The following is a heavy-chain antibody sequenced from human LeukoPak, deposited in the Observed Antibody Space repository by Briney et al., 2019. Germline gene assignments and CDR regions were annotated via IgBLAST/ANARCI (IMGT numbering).Heavy chain of an antibody. J-gene: IGHJ4*02. V-gene: IGHV3-48*01. CDR2: ISSSSSII. CDR1: GFTFSSYS. D-gene: IGHD2-2*01. CDR3: ARDTGSTSSYGSDY. Sequence: GGSLRLSCAASGFTFSSYSMNWVRQAPGKGLEWVSYISSSSSIIYYADSVKGRFTISRDNAKNSLYLQMNSLRAEDTAVYYCARDTGSTSSYGSDYWGQGTLVTVSS.